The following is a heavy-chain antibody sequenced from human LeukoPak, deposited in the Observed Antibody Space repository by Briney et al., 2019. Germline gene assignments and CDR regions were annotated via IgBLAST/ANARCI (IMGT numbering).Heavy chain of an antibody. CDR2: ISISSTYR. V-gene: IGHV3-21*01. CDR3: ARDQPDTAFDY. J-gene: IGHJ4*02. Sequence: GGSLRLSCAASGFTFGTYTMNWVRQAPGKGLEWVSSISISSTYRYYADSVKGRFTISRDNAKNSLFLQMNSLRAEHTAVYYCARDQPDTAFDYWGQGTLVTVSS. CDR1: GFTFGTYT. D-gene: IGHD5-18*01.